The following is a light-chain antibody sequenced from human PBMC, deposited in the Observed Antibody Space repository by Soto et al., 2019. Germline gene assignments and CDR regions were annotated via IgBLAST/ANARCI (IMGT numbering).Light chain of an antibody. J-gene: IGLJ2*01. CDR2: EGS. CDR3: CSYAGSSTHVV. V-gene: IGLV2-23*01. Sequence: QSALTQPASVSGSPGQSITISCTGTSSDVGTYNLVSWYQQCPGKATKLMIYEGSKRPSGVSNRFSGSKSGNTASLTISGLQAEDEADYYCCSYAGSSTHVVFGGGTKLTVL. CDR1: SSDVGTYNL.